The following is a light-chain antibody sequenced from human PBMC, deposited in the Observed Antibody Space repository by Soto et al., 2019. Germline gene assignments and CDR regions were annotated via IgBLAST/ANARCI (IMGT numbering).Light chain of an antibody. CDR1: ISNVGSNY. CDR3: AACDDTLNGDWV. CDR2: RDN. J-gene: IGLJ3*02. V-gene: IGLV1-47*01. Sequence: QPVLSQPPSASGTPGQRVTITCSGSISNVGSNYVYWYQQLPGTAPKLLIYRDNQRPSGVPDRCSASKSGTSAYLAISGLRSEDEAVYYCAACDDTLNGDWVFGGGTKLTVL.